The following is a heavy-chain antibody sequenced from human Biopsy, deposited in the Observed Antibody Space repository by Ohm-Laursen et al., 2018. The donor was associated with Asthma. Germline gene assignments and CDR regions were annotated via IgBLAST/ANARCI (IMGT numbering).Heavy chain of an antibody. CDR2: IWYDGSNK. V-gene: IGHV3-33*01. CDR1: GFTFSSYG. CDR3: ARVGYSSSWYGDYYYGMDV. Sequence: SLRLSCTASGFTFSSYGMHWVRQAPGKGLEWVAVIWYDGSNKYYADSVKGRFTISRDNSKNTLYLQMNSLRAEDTAVYYCARVGYSSSWYGDYYYGMDVWGQGTTVTVSS. J-gene: IGHJ6*02. D-gene: IGHD6-13*01.